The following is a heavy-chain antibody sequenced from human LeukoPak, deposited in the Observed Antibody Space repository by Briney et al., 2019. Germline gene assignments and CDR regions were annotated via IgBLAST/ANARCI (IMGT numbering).Heavy chain of an antibody. CDR3: ARGPVCGSSTSCYDRGRDY. V-gene: IGHV4-34*01. J-gene: IGHJ4*02. CDR1: GGSFSGYY. D-gene: IGHD2-2*01. CDR2: INHSGST. Sequence: SETLSLTCAVYGGSFSGYYWSWIRQPPGKGLEWIGEINHSGSTNHNPSLKSRVTISVDTSKNQFSLKLSSVTAADTAVYYCARGPVCGSSTSCYDRGRDYWGQGTLVTVSS.